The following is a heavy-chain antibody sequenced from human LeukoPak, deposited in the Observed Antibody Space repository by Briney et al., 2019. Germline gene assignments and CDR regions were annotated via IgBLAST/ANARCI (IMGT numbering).Heavy chain of an antibody. CDR3: AGEDIVVVPAANAFDI. Sequence: GGSLRLSCAASGFSFSSYAMSWVRQAPGKGLEWVSAISDSGGSTYYADSVKGRFTISRANSKNTLYLQMNSLRAEDTAVYYCAGEDIVVVPAANAFDIWGQGTMVTFSS. CDR2: ISDSGGST. D-gene: IGHD2-2*01. V-gene: IGHV3-23*01. J-gene: IGHJ3*02. CDR1: GFSFSSYA.